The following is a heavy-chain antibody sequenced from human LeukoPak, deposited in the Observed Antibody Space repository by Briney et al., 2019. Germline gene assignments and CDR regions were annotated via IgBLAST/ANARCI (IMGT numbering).Heavy chain of an antibody. CDR2: IYYSGST. CDR3: ARLVGRGKEYYYGSGTFDY. D-gene: IGHD3-10*01. J-gene: IGHJ4*02. V-gene: IGHV4-39*01. CDR1: GGSISSSSYY. Sequence: SETLSLTCTVSGGSISSSSYYWGWIRQPPGKGLEWLGSIYYSGSTYYNPSLKSRVTISVDTSKNQFSLKLSSVTAADTAVYYCARLVGRGKEYYYGSGTFDYWGQGTLVTVSS.